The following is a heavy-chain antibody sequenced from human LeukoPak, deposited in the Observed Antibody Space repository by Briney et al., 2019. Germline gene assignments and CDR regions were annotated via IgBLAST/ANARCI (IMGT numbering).Heavy chain of an antibody. CDR2: LRYDGSYK. V-gene: IGHV3-30*02. Sequence: PGGSLRLSCAASGFTLHWVLHAPGKGLEWVACLRYDGSYKYYADSEKGCFTNSRDNSKNTMYLQMNRLRAEDTAVYYCAKQAGATAYFDYWGQGTLVTVSS. J-gene: IGHJ4*02. CDR1: GFTL. D-gene: IGHD1-26*01. CDR3: AKQAGATAYFDY.